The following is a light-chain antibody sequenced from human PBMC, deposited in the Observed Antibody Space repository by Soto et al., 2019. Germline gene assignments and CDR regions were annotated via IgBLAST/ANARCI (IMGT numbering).Light chain of an antibody. V-gene: IGKV3-20*01. CDR2: DAS. CDR1: QSVSSK. Sequence: ETVMTQSPATLSVSPGERATLSCRASQSVSSKLAWYQQKPGQAPRLLIYDASSRATGIADRFSGSGSGTDFTLIISRLEPEDFAVYYCQQYGSSPLTFGGGTKVDIK. J-gene: IGKJ4*01. CDR3: QQYGSSPLT.